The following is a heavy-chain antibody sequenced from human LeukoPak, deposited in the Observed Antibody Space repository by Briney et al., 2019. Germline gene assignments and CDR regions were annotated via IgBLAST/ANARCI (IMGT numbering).Heavy chain of an antibody. CDR2: IIPILGIA. V-gene: IGHV1-69*04. CDR1: GGTFSSYA. CDR3: AREKPGGGDAFDV. J-gene: IGHJ4*02. D-gene: IGHD2-21*01. Sequence: SVKVSCKASGGTFSSYAISWVRRAPGQGLEWMGRIIPILGIANYAQKFQGRVTITADKSTSTAYMELSSLRSEDTAVYYCAREKPGGGDAFDVWGQGTLVTVSS.